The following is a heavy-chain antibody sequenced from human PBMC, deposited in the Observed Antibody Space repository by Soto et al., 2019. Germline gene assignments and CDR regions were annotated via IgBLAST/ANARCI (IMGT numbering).Heavy chain of an antibody. V-gene: IGHV3-23*01. CDR3: VKATRDFGDSRVDY. J-gene: IGHJ4*02. D-gene: IGHD4-17*01. CDR2: VSGSGSRS. Sequence: GGSLRLSCAASGFTFSNYAMNWVRQAPGKGLEWVSVVSGSGSRSYYADSVKGRFTISRDNSENTLYLQMNSLRAEDTALYYCVKATRDFGDSRVDYWGQGTLVTVSS. CDR1: GFTFSNYA.